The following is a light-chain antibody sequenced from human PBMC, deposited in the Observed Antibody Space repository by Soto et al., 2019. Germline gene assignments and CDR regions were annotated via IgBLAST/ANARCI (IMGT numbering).Light chain of an antibody. CDR2: GAS. V-gene: IGKV3-15*01. Sequence: EIVRTQSPATLSVSPGERATLSCRASQSVSSNLAWYQQKPGQAPRLLIYGASTRATGIPARFSGSGSGTEFTLTISSLQSEDFAVYYCQQYNNWLYTFGQGTKLEIK. CDR1: QSVSSN. J-gene: IGKJ2*01. CDR3: QQYNNWLYT.